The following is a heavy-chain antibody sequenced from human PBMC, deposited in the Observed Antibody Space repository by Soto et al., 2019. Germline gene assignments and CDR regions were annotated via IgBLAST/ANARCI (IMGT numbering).Heavy chain of an antibody. V-gene: IGHV5-51*01. D-gene: IGHD2-15*01. CDR1: GYSFTSYW. CDR2: IYPGDSDT. J-gene: IGHJ4*02. CDR3: ARLGSVTVVVAAETFDY. Sequence: LGESLKISCKGSGYSFTSYWIGWVRQMPGKGLEWMGIIYPGDSDTRYSPSFQGQVTISADKSISTAYLQWSSLKASDTAMYYCARLGSVTVVVAAETFDYWGQGTLVTVSS.